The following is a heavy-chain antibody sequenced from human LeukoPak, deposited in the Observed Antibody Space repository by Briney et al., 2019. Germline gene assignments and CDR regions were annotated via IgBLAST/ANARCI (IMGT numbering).Heavy chain of an antibody. V-gene: IGHV1-46*01. D-gene: IGHD5-24*01. CDR3: ARGLYGGDGYSDDAFDI. J-gene: IGHJ3*02. CDR1: GYTFTNYY. Sequence: ASVKVSCKASGYTFTNYYMHWVRQAPGQGLEWMGIVNPSGGSTRNAQKFQGRVTMTRDMSTSTVYMELSSLRSEDTAVYYCARGLYGGDGYSDDAFDIWGQGTMVTVSS. CDR2: VNPSGGST.